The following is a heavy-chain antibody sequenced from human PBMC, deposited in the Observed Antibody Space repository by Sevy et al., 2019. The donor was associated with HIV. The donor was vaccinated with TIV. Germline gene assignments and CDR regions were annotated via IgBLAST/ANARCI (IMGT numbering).Heavy chain of an antibody. V-gene: IGHV4-31*03. CDR1: GGSISSGGYY. Sequence: SETLSLTCTVSGGSISSGGYYWSWIRQHPGKGLEWIGYIYYSGSTYYNPSHKSRVTISVDTSKNQFSLKLSSVTAADTAVYYCARGPLDCSSTSCYFRDFKRNGYYGMDVWGQGTTVTVSS. CDR2: IYYSGST. CDR3: ARGPLDCSSTSCYFRDFKRNGYYGMDV. D-gene: IGHD2-2*01. J-gene: IGHJ6*02.